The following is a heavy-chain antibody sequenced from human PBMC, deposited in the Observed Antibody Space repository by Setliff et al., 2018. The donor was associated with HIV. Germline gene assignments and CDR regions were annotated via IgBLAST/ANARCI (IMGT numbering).Heavy chain of an antibody. CDR2: IYYSGTT. CDR1: GGSISSYY. V-gene: IGHV4-4*07. D-gene: IGHD1-26*01. J-gene: IGHJ4*02. CDR3: ARKGNSGSTTPGPGFDY. Sequence: SETLSLTCTVSGGSISSYYWSWIRQPAGKGLEWIGRIYYSGTTSYNPSLKSRVTISVDTSKNQFSLKLSSVTAADTAVYYCARKGNSGSTTPGPGFDYWGQGTLVTVSS.